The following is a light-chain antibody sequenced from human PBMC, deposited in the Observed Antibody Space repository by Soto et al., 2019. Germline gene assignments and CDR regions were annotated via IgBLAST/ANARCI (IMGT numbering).Light chain of an antibody. CDR2: DAS. CDR3: QQYETFSGT. V-gene: IGKV1-5*01. CDR1: QTISLY. J-gene: IGKJ1*01. Sequence: DIQMTQSPSSLSASLGDRVTITCRASQTISLYLNRYQQKPGEAPKLLIYDASALPRGVPSRFSGSGSGTKFTLTIASLQPDDFATYYCQQYETFSGTFGPGTKVDIK.